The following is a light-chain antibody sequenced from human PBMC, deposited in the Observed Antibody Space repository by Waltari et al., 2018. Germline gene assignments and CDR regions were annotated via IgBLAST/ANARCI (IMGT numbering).Light chain of an antibody. CDR2: AAS. CDR3: QQANSFPYT. J-gene: IGKJ2*01. V-gene: IGKV1-12*01. CDR1: QTISKY. Sequence: DIQMTQSPSSVSSSLGDKVTLTCRASQTISKYLAWYQQAPGKAPKLLIYAASNLQSEFPLRFSGSGSGTDFTLTISGLQPEDVGTYYCQQANSFPYTFGQGTKLEIK.